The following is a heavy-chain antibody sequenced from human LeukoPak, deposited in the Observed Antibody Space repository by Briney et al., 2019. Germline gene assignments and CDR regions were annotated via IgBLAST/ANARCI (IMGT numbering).Heavy chain of an antibody. J-gene: IGHJ1*01. D-gene: IGHD6-13*01. Sequence: KPSQTLSLTCTVSGGSISSGSYYWSWTRQPAGKGLEWIGRIYTSGSTNYNPSLKSRVTISVDTSKNQFSLKLSSVTAADTAVYYCARIRVAAAGNPEYFQHWGQGTLVTVSS. CDR1: GGSISSGSYY. V-gene: IGHV4-61*02. CDR3: ARIRVAAAGNPEYFQH. CDR2: IYTSGST.